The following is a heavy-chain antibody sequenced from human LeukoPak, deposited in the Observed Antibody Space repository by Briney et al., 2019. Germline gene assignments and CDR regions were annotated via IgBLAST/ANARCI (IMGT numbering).Heavy chain of an antibody. J-gene: IGHJ2*01. D-gene: IGHD5-18*01. CDR3: ARYGYGVYWYFDL. V-gene: IGHV4-59*01. CDR2: IYSSGST. Sequence: SETLSLTCPVSGGSLSSYYWSWIRQPHGKGLEWIGYIYSSGSTNYNPSLKSRVTISVETSKNQSSLKLSSVTAADTAVYYCARYGYGVYWYFDLWGRGTLVTVSS. CDR1: GGSLSSYY.